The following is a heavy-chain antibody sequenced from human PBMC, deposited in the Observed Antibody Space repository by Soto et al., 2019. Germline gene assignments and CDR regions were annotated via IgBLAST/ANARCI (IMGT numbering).Heavy chain of an antibody. J-gene: IGHJ4*02. CDR1: GGSFSGYY. CDR3: ARVLRFLEYRYFDY. Sequence: KPSETLSLTCAVYGGSFSGYYWSWIRQPPGKGLEWIGEINHSGSTNYNPSLKSRVTISVDTSKNQFSLKLSSVTAADTAVYYCARVLRFLEYRYFDYWGQGTLVTVSS. CDR2: INHSGST. V-gene: IGHV4-34*01. D-gene: IGHD3-3*01.